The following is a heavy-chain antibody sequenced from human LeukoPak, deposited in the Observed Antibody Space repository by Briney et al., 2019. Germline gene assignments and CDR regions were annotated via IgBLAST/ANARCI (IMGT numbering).Heavy chain of an antibody. CDR2: IYYSGST. CDR1: GGSISSSSYY. CDR3: ARHSYYYDSSGYRYDALDI. Sequence: SETLSLTCTVSGGSISSSSYYWGWIRQPPGKGLEWIGSIYYSGSTYYNPSLKSRVTISVDTSKNQFSLKLSSVTAADTAVYYCARHSYYYDSSGYRYDALDIWGQGTMVTVSS. J-gene: IGHJ3*02. V-gene: IGHV4-39*01. D-gene: IGHD3-22*01.